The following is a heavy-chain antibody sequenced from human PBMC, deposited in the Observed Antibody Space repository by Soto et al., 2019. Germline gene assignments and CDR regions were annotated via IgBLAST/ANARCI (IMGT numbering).Heavy chain of an antibody. CDR1: GFTFGTYA. D-gene: IGHD5-18*01. J-gene: IGHJ5*02. V-gene: IGHV3-23*01. Sequence: EVQLLESGGGLVQPGGSLRLSCAASGFTFGTYAMNWVRQAPGKGLEWVSGITGSGGSTYYEDSVKGRFTISGDNSKNTLYLQMNSLRGDDTAVYYCAKDRSVDTRDWFDPWGQGTLVTVSS. CDR2: ITGSGGST. CDR3: AKDRSVDTRDWFDP.